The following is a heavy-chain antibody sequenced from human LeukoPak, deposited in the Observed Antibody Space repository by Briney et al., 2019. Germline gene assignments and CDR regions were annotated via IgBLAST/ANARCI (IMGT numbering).Heavy chain of an antibody. D-gene: IGHD5-18*01. J-gene: IGHJ4*02. CDR3: AKGGGYSCATKFDY. CDR2: ISGSGGNT. Sequence: GESLRLSCAASGFTFSSYAMNWVRQAPGKGLEWVAAISGSGGNTYYADSVQGRLTISRENPKNTVYRQMNSLRAEDTAVYYCAKGGGYSCATKFDYWGKGTLVTVSS. CDR1: GFTFSSYA. V-gene: IGHV3-23*01.